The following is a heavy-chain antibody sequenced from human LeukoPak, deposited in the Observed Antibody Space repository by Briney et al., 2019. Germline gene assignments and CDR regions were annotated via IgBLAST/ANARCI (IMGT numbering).Heavy chain of an antibody. V-gene: IGHV3-23*01. J-gene: IGHJ4*02. CDR1: GFSFSNYA. CDR3: AKDGSQVLLWFGELQY. CDR2: IGGSIGST. Sequence: GGSLRLSCAASGFSFSNYAMSWVRQGPGKGLEWVSAIGGSIGSTFYTDSVKGRFTISRDNSKDTLYLQMNSLRAEDTAVYYCAKDGSQVLLWFGELQYWGQGTLVTVSS. D-gene: IGHD3-10*01.